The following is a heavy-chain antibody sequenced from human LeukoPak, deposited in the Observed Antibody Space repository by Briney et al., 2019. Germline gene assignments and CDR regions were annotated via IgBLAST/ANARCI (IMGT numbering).Heavy chain of an antibody. CDR2: IYYSGST. Sequence: SETLSLTCTVSGGSISSGGYYWSWIRQHPGKGLEWIGYIYYSGSTYYNPSLKSRVTISVDTSKNQFSLKLSSVTAADTAVYYCAREHHEGGYSGYDWMIDYWGQGTLVSVSS. CDR1: GGSISSGGYY. CDR3: AREHHEGGYSGYDWMIDY. J-gene: IGHJ4*02. D-gene: IGHD5-12*01. V-gene: IGHV4-31*03.